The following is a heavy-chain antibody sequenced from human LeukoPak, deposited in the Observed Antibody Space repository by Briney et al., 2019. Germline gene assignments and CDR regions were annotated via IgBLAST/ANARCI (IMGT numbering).Heavy chain of an antibody. V-gene: IGHV4-39*01. CDR3: ARHGVVPAAIVTEYFQH. CDR1: GGSISSGSYY. D-gene: IGHD2-2*01. CDR2: IYHSGST. J-gene: IGHJ1*01. Sequence: TTSETLSLXCTVSGGSISSGSYYWSWIRQPPGKGLEWIGSIYHSGSTYYNPSLKSRVTISVDTSKNQFSLKLSSVTAADTAVYYCARHGVVPAAIVTEYFQHWGQGTLVTVSS.